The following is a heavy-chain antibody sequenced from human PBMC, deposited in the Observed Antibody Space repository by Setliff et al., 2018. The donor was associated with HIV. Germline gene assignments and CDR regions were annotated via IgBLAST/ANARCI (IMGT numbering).Heavy chain of an antibody. Sequence: VKVSCKASGYTFTDYYMHWVQQAPGKGLEWMGRVDPEDGETIYAEKFQGRVTITADTSTDTAYMELSSLRSEDTAVYYCATSSIVGATTMGYWGQGTLVTVSS. J-gene: IGHJ4*02. CDR1: GYTFTDYY. CDR2: VDPEDGET. D-gene: IGHD1-26*01. V-gene: IGHV1-69-2*01. CDR3: ATSSIVGATTMGY.